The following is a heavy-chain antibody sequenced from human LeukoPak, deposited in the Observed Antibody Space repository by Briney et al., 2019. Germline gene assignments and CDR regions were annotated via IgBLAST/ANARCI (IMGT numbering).Heavy chain of an antibody. Sequence: SETLSLTCTVSGGSISSSSYYWGWIRQPPGKGLEWIGSIYYSGSIYYIPSLKSRVTISVDTSKNQFSLKLSSVTAADTAVYYCMTVYDSSGYYYLQWGQGTLVTVSS. J-gene: IGHJ4*02. CDR1: GGSISSSSYY. CDR3: MTVYDSSGYYYLQ. CDR2: IYYSGSI. D-gene: IGHD3-22*01. V-gene: IGHV4-39*01.